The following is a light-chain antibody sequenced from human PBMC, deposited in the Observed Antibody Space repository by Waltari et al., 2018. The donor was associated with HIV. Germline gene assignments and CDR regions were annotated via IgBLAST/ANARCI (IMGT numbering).Light chain of an antibody. J-gene: IGLJ2*01. CDR1: KLGKKN. CDR3: QTWDTSTAV. CDR2: ENN. Sequence: SYELTQPPSVSVSPGQTASITCSGDKLGKKNAGGYQQRTGQSPWLVIYENNTLPSGIPARFSGSNSGNAATLTISGTQAMDESDYYCQTWDTSTAVFGGGTKLTVL. V-gene: IGLV3-1*01.